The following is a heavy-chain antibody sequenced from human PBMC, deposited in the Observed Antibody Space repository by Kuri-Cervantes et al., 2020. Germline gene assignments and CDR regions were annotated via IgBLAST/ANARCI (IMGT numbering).Heavy chain of an antibody. D-gene: IGHD2-15*01. J-gene: IGHJ5*02. Sequence: ESLKISCTVSGGSISSSSYYWGWIRQPPGKGLERIGSIYYSGSTYYNPSLKSRVTISVDTSKNQFSLKLSSVTAADTAVYYCARHWAVVAATSWFDPWGQGTLVTVSS. V-gene: IGHV4-39*01. CDR3: ARHWAVVAATSWFDP. CDR2: IYYSGST. CDR1: GGSISSSSYY.